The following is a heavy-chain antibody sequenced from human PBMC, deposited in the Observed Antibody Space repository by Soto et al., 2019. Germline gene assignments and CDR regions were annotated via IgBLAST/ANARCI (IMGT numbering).Heavy chain of an antibody. CDR2: IRSKANSYAT. CDR1: GFTFSGSA. D-gene: IGHD5-18*01. J-gene: IGHJ4*02. V-gene: IGHV3-73*02. Sequence: EVQLVESEGGLVQPGGSLKLSCAASGFTFSGSAMHWVRQASGKGLEWVGRIRSKANSYATAYAASVKGRFTISRDDSKNTAYLQMNSLKTEDTAVYYCGAMGATDYWGQGTLVTVSS. CDR3: GAMGATDY.